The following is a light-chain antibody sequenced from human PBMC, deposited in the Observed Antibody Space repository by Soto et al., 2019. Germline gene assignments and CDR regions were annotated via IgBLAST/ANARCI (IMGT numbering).Light chain of an antibody. CDR1: KLGDKY. Sequence: SYELTQPPSVSVSPGQTASITCSGDKLGDKYAYWYQQKPGQSPMVVIYQDSKRPSGIPERFSGSNSGITATLTISGTQAMDEADYYCQAWDSSTYVFGTGTKLTVL. J-gene: IGLJ1*01. V-gene: IGLV3-1*01. CDR3: QAWDSSTYV. CDR2: QDS.